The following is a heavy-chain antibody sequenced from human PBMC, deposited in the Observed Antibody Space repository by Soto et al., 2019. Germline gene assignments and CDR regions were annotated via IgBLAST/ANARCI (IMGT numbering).Heavy chain of an antibody. CDR2: INAGNGNT. Sequence: ASVKVSCKASGYTFTSYAMHWVRQAPGQRLEWMGWINAGNGNTKYSQKFQGRVTVTRDTSASTAYMELSSLRSEDTAVFYCARSPSMVPFDDWGQGTLVTVSS. V-gene: IGHV1-3*01. J-gene: IGHJ4*02. D-gene: IGHD3-10*01. CDR3: ARSPSMVPFDD. CDR1: GYTFTSYA.